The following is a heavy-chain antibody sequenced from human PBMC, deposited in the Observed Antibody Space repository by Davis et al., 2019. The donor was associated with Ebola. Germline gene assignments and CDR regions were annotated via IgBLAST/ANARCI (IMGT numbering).Heavy chain of an antibody. CDR1: GGSISSGSYY. CDR2: IYTSGST. V-gene: IGHV4-61*09. CDR3: AREGYDFWSGYHYGMDV. Sequence: LRLSCTVYGGSISSGSYYWSWIRQPAGKGLEWIGHIYTSGSTNYNPSLKSRVTISVDTSKNQFSLKLSSVTAADTAVYYCAREGYDFWSGYHYGMDVWGQGTTATVSS. D-gene: IGHD3-3*01. J-gene: IGHJ6*02.